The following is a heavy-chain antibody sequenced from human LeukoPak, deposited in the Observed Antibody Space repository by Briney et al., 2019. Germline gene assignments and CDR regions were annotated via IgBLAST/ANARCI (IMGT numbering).Heavy chain of an antibody. CDR2: IYHSGST. Sequence: SETLSLTCTVSGYSISSGYNWGWIRQPPGKGLEWIGSIYHSGSTYYNPSLKSRVTISVDTSKNQFSLKLSSVTAADTAVYYCARAPITIFGVVIIDSYMDVWGKGTTVTVSS. CDR3: ARAPITIFGVVIIDSYMDV. J-gene: IGHJ6*03. V-gene: IGHV4-38-2*02. CDR1: GYSISSGYN. D-gene: IGHD3-3*01.